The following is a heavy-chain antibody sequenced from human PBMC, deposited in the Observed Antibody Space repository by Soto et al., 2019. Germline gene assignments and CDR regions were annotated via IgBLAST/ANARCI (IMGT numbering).Heavy chain of an antibody. CDR1: GGSISSSSYY. V-gene: IGHV4-39*01. Sequence: SETLSLTCTVSGGSISSSSYYWGWIRQPPGKGMERIGSIYYSGSTFYNPSLKCRVTISVDTSKNQFSLKLSSVTAADTAVYYCATFYGLARHWGPGTLVTVSS. J-gene: IGHJ4*02. CDR3: ATFYGLARH. D-gene: IGHD4-17*01. CDR2: IYYSGST.